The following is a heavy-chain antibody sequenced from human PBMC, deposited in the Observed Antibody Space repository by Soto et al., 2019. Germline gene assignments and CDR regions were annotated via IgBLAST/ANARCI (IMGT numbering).Heavy chain of an antibody. CDR3: ARDSWIQLWLYFDY. D-gene: IGHD5-18*01. Sequence: PGGSLRLSCAASGFTFSSYCMSWVRQAPGKGLEWVANIKQDGSEKYYVDSVKGRFTISRDNAKNSLYLQMNSLRAEDTAVYYCARDSWIQLWLYFDYWGQGTLVTVSS. V-gene: IGHV3-7*05. CDR2: IKQDGSEK. J-gene: IGHJ4*02. CDR1: GFTFSSYC.